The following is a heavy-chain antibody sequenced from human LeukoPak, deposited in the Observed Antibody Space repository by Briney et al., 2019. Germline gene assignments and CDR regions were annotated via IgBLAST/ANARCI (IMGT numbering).Heavy chain of an antibody. CDR2: ISSDGSST. D-gene: IGHD6-6*01. Sequence: PGRSLRLSCAASGFTFRNHWMHWVRQTPGKGLVWVSCISSDGSSTTYADSVKGRFSISRDNAKNTLYLQMNNLRAEDTAMYYCARDQRVTGRPDIDYWGQGTLVIVS. CDR1: GFTFRNHW. V-gene: IGHV3-74*03. CDR3: ARDQRVTGRPDIDY. J-gene: IGHJ4*02.